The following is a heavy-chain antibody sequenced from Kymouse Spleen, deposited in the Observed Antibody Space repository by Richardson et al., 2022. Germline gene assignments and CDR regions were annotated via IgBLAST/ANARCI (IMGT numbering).Heavy chain of an antibody. CDR2: IGTAGDT. D-gene: IGHD3-3*01. CDR1: GFTFSSYD. V-gene: IGHV3-13*01. J-gene: IGHJ2*01. Sequence: EVQLVESGGGLVQPGGSLRLSCAASGFTFSSYDMHWVRQATGKGLEWVSAIGTAGDTYYPGSVKGRFTISRENAKNSLYLQMNSLRAGDTAVYYCAITIFGVVIIPHWYFDLWGRGTLVTVSS. CDR3: AITIFGVVIIPHWYFDL.